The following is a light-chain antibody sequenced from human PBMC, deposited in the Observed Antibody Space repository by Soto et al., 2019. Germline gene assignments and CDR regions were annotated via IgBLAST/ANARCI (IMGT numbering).Light chain of an antibody. CDR3: QQSYSTPRT. V-gene: IGKV1-39*01. Sequence: DIQMTQSPSSLSASVGERVTITCRASQSISSYLNWYQQKPGKAPKLLIYAASSLQSGVPSRFSGSVSGTEFTLTISSLQPEDFATYYCQQSYSTPRTFGQGTKLEIK. J-gene: IGKJ2*01. CDR1: QSISSY. CDR2: AAS.